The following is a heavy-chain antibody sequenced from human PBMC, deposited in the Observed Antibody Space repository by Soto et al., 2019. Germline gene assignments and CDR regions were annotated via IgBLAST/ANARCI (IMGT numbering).Heavy chain of an antibody. CDR2: IDTSGTKI. Sequence: ESGGDLVKPGGSLRLSCAASGYTFSEYYMSWIRQAPGKGLEWISYIDTSGTKIYYADSVKGRFTITRDNAKNSLYLEMNSLRDEDTAVYYCASHYDMWSGYLSPVDYWGQGTLVTVSS. J-gene: IGHJ4*02. CDR1: GYTFSEYY. CDR3: ASHYDMWSGYLSPVDY. D-gene: IGHD3-3*01. V-gene: IGHV3-11*01.